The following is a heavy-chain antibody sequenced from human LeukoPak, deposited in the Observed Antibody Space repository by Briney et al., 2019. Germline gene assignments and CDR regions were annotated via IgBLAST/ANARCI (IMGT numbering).Heavy chain of an antibody. CDR1: GYTFTSYD. Sequence: ASVKVSCKASGYTFTSYDINWVRQAPGQGLEWMGWINPNSGGTNYAQKFQGRVTMTRDTSISTAYMELSRLRSDDTAVYYCARAMGVAVAPTENYFDYWGQGTLVTVSS. CDR2: INPNSGGT. V-gene: IGHV1-2*02. CDR3: ARAMGVAVAPTENYFDY. D-gene: IGHD6-19*01. J-gene: IGHJ4*02.